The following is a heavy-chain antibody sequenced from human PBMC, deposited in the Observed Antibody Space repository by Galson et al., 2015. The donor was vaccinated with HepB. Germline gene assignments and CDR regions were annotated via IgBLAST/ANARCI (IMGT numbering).Heavy chain of an antibody. CDR2: ISSSGSTI. V-gene: IGHV3-11*01. D-gene: IGHD3/OR15-3a*01. CDR1: GFTFSDYY. CDR3: ARGFWDFYDGSGRDYYYMDV. Sequence: SLRLSCAASGFTFSDYYMSWLRQAPGKGLEWVSYISSSGSTIYYADSVKGRFTISRDIAKKSLYLKMNSLRAEDTAVYYCARGFWDFYDGSGRDYYYMDVWGKGTTVTVSS. J-gene: IGHJ6*03.